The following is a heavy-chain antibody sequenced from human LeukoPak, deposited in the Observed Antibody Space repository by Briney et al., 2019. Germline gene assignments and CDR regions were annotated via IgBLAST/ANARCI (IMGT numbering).Heavy chain of an antibody. CDR2: IRYDGSNK. D-gene: IGHD2-15*01. CDR3: AKEGGSRDQNSLGY. J-gene: IGHJ4*02. CDR1: GFTFRSYG. Sequence: GGSLRLSCAASGFTFRSYGMHWVRQAPGKGLEWVAFIRYDGSNKYYADSVKGRFTISRDNSKNTLYLQMNSLRAEDTAVYYCAKEGGSRDQNSLGYWGQGTLVTVSS. V-gene: IGHV3-30*02.